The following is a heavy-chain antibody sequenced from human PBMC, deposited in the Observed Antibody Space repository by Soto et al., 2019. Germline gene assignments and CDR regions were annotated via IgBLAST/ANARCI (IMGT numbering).Heavy chain of an antibody. CDR1: GGSITINHYH. V-gene: IGHV4-30-4*01. CDR3: AREDDGGDRDYYGLDV. Sequence: SETLSLTCTVSGGSITINHYHWTWIRQTPGKGLEWIGYIHYTGSISYNPSLQSRLTISVDTSKNQFSLKLTSVTAADTAVYFCAREDDGGDRDYYGLDVWGQGTTVTVSS. CDR2: IHYTGSI. D-gene: IGHD2-21*02. J-gene: IGHJ6*02.